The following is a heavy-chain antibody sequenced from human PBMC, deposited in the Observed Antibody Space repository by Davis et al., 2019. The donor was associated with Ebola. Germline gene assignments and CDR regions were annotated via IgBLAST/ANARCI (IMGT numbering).Heavy chain of an antibody. CDR3: ARTTRGSGWFLDY. V-gene: IGHV4-39*07. CDR2: VYYSGST. D-gene: IGHD6-19*01. J-gene: IGHJ4*02. CDR1: GGSISSSTYY. Sequence: SETLSLTCTVSGGSISSSTYYWGWIRQPPGKGLEWIGSVYYSGSTYYNPSLKGRVSVSVDTSKNQFSLRLTSVTAADTAVYYCARTTRGSGWFLDYWGQGTLVTVSS.